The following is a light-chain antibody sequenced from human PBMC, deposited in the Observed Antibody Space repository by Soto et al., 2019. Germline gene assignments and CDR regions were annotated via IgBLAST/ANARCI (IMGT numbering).Light chain of an antibody. CDR1: QSLSSN. Sequence: EIVMTQSPATLSVSPGERATLSCRASQSLSSNLAWYQQKPGQAPRLLIYGASTRATGIPARFSGSGSGTEFTLTISSLQSEDFAVYYCQQYNDWPRRLTFGGGTKVAIK. CDR2: GAS. J-gene: IGKJ4*01. CDR3: QQYNDWPRRLT. V-gene: IGKV3-15*01.